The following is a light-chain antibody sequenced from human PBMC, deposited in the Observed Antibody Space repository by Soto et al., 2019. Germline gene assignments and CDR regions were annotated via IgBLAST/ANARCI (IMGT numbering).Light chain of an antibody. CDR2: EVT. Sequence: QSALTQPASVSGSPGQSITISCTGTSSDVGRYNLVSWFQQHPGKAPELMIYEVTQRPSGVSYRFSGSKSGNTASLTISGLHAEDEADYYCCSYAGTTTFVVFGGGTKVTVL. V-gene: IGLV2-23*02. CDR3: CSYAGTTTFVV. CDR1: SSDVGRYNL. J-gene: IGLJ2*01.